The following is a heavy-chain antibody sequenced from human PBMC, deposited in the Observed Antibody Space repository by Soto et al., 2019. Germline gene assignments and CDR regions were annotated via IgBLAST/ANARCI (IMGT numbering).Heavy chain of an antibody. CDR2: ISGSGGST. Sequence: PGGSLRLSCAASGFTFSSYAMSWVRQAPGKGLEWVSAISGSGGSTYYADSVKGRFTISRDNSKNTLYLQMNSLRAEDTAVYYCAKDSLRNYDYIWGSYRGGFDYWGQGTLVTVSS. V-gene: IGHV3-23*01. D-gene: IGHD3-16*02. CDR1: GFTFSSYA. J-gene: IGHJ4*02. CDR3: AKDSLRNYDYIWGSYRGGFDY.